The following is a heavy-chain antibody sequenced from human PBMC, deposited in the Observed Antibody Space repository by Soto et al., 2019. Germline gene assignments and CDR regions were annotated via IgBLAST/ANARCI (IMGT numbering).Heavy chain of an antibody. Sequence: GGSLRLSCAASGFTVSSNYMSWVRQAPGKGLEWVSVIYSGGSTYYADSVKGRLTISRDNSKNTLYLQMNSLRAEDTAVYYCARLEYYYDSSGPPYDAFDIWGQGTMVTVSS. CDR2: IYSGGST. CDR1: GFTVSSNY. J-gene: IGHJ3*02. CDR3: ARLEYYYDSSGPPYDAFDI. V-gene: IGHV3-66*01. D-gene: IGHD3-22*01.